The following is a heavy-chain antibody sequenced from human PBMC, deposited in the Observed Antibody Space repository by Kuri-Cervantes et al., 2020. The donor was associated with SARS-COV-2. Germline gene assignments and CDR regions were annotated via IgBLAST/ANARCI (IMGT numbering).Heavy chain of an antibody. CDR1: GFTVSSNY. CDR2: IYSCGST. D-gene: IGHD3-22*01. V-gene: IGHV3-66*03. Sequence: GESLKISCAASGFTVSSNYMSWVRQAPGKGLEWVSVIYSCGSTYYADSVKGRFTISRDNSKNTLYLQMNSLRAEDTAVYYCATQGTIYYYDTLWGQGTLVTVSS. CDR3: ATQGTIYYYDTL. J-gene: IGHJ4*02.